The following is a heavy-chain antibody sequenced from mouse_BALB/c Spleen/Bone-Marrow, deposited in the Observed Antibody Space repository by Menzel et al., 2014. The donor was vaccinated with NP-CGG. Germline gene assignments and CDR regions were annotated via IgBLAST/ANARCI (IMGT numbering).Heavy chain of an antibody. CDR1: GFTFSDFY. CDR2: SRNKAKYYTT. Sequence: EVQGVESGGGLVQPGDSLILSCAPSGFTFSDFYMEWVRQPPGKRLEWIAASRNKAKYYTTEYSASVKGRFIASRDTSQSALYLQMNALRAEDTAIYYCARDVGYGNYFVYWGQGTLVTVSA. D-gene: IGHD2-10*02. CDR3: ARDVGYGNYFVY. J-gene: IGHJ3*01. V-gene: IGHV7-1*02.